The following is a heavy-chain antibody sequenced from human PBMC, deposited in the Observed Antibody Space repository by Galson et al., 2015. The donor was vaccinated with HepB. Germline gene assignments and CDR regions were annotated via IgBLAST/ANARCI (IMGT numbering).Heavy chain of an antibody. CDR3: ARDFGYSYGMRYYFDY. CDR2: ISSSGSTI. V-gene: IGHV3-11*01. Sequence: SLRLSCAASGFTFSDYYMSWIRQAPGKELEWVSYISSSGSTIYYADSVKGRFTISRDNAKNSLYLQMNSLRAEDTAVYYCARDFGYSYGMRYYFDYWGQGTLVTVSS. D-gene: IGHD5-18*01. J-gene: IGHJ4*02. CDR1: GFTFSDYY.